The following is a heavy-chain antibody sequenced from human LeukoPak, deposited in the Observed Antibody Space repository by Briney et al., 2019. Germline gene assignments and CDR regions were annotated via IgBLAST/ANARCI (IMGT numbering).Heavy chain of an antibody. Sequence: GGSLRLSCAASGFAFGSHAMNWVREAPGKGLEWVSVISDTGGYIYYADSVRGRFTISRDNSKNTLYLQMDSLSAEDTAVYYCARDFWSGYYTEDWGQGALVIVSS. J-gene: IGHJ4*02. CDR1: GFAFGSHA. CDR3: ARDFWSGYYTED. V-gene: IGHV3-23*01. CDR2: ISDTGGYI. D-gene: IGHD3-3*01.